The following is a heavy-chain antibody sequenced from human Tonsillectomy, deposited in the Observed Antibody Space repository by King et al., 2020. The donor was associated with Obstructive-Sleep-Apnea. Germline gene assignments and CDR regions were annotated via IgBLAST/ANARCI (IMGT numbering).Heavy chain of an antibody. CDR3: ARGPDYDDYVVILLNH. Sequence: VQLVQSGTEVKKPGASVKVSCKASGYSFTSYGINWVRQAPGQGLEWMGRISADNGNTNYAQNLQGRVTLTTDTSTSTAYMELRSLRSDDTAVYYCARGPDYDDYVVILLNHWGQGTPVTVSS. CDR2: ISADNGNT. V-gene: IGHV1-18*01. D-gene: IGHD4-17*01. CDR1: GYSFTSYG. J-gene: IGHJ4*01.